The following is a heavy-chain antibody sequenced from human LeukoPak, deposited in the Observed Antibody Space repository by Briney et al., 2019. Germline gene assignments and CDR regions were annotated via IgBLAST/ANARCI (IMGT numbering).Heavy chain of an antibody. CDR1: GYTFTSYG. D-gene: IGHD3-22*01. J-gene: IGHJ4*02. V-gene: IGHV1-69*05. CDR2: IIPIFGTA. CDR3: AIRSSGYFRFDY. Sequence: SVKVSCKASGYTFTSYGISWVRQAPGQGLEWMGGIIPIFGTANYAQKFQGRVTITTDESTSTAYMELSSLRSEDTAVYYCAIRSSGYFRFDYWGQGTLVTVSS.